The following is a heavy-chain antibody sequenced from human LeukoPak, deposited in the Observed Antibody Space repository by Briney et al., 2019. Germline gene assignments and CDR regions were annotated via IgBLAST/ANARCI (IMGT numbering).Heavy chain of an antibody. CDR1: GFTFSSYA. D-gene: IGHD3-9*01. CDR3: AKTGRYFDWLLEGGYYFDY. Sequence: GGSLRLSCAASGFTFSSYAMSWVRQAPGKGLEWVSAISGSGGSTYYADSVKGRFTISRDNSKNTLYLQMNGLRAEDTAVYYCAKTGRYFDWLLEGGYYFDYWGQGTLVTVSS. J-gene: IGHJ4*02. CDR2: ISGSGGST. V-gene: IGHV3-23*01.